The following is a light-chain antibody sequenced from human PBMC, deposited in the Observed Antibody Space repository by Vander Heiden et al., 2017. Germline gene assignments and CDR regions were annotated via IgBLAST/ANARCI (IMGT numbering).Light chain of an antibody. J-gene: IGKJ1*01. CDR3: MQSRQTPRT. CDR2: LGS. Sequence: DIVMTQSPLSLPVPPGEPASISCRSSQSLLHSNGYTYLDWYLQKPGQSPQLLISLGSNRASGVPDRFSGSGSGTDFTLKISRVEAEDVGVYYCMQSRQTPRTFGQGTKVEIK. V-gene: IGKV2-28*01. CDR1: QSLLHSNGYTY.